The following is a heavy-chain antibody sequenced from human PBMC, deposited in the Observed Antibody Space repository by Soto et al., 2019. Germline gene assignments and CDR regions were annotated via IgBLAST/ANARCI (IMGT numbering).Heavy chain of an antibody. Sequence: PGESLKISCKGSGYSFTSYWISWVRQMPGKGLEWMGRIDPSDSYTNYSPSFQGHVTISADKSISTAYLQWSSLKASDTAMYYCAQTSYSSSHFDYWGQGTLVTVSS. CDR2: IDPSDSYT. CDR1: GYSFTSYW. D-gene: IGHD6-6*01. J-gene: IGHJ4*02. V-gene: IGHV5-10-1*01. CDR3: AQTSYSSSHFDY.